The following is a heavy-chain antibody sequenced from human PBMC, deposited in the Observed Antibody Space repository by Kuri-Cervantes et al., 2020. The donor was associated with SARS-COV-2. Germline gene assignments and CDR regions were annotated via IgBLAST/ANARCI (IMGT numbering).Heavy chain of an antibody. D-gene: IGHD3-3*01. Sequence: ESLKISCAVYGGSFSGYYWSWIRQSPGKGLEWIGEISHSGSTNYNSSLKSRVTISIDTSKNQFSLRLSSVTAADTAVYFCARGCNRTTIFGVVNIPAAENWFDPWGQGTLVTVSS. J-gene: IGHJ5*02. CDR3: ARGCNRTTIFGVVNIPAAENWFDP. CDR1: GGSFSGYY. CDR2: ISHSGST. V-gene: IGHV4-34*01.